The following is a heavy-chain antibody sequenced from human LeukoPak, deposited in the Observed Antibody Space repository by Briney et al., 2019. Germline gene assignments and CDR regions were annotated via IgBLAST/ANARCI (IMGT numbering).Heavy chain of an antibody. D-gene: IGHD2-15*01. Sequence: GGSLRLSCAASGFTFSSYSMNWVRQAPGKGLEWVSGMTGRSGTTYYADSVKGRFTIYRDNSVNTLYLKMNNLGADDTAIYYCARTAFRSKDFDYWGQGTLVTVSS. CDR1: GFTFSSYS. J-gene: IGHJ4*02. CDR3: ARTAFRSKDFDY. CDR2: MTGRSGTT. V-gene: IGHV3-23*01.